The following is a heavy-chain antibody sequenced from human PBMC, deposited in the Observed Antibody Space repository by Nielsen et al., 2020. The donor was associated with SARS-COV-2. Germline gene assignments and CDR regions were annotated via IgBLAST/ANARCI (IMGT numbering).Heavy chain of an antibody. Sequence: LRLSCAVSGGSISSGGYSWSWIRQPPGKGLEWIGYIYHSGSTYYNPSLKSRVTISVDTSKNQFSLKLSSVTAADTAVYYCAREQIGRGAFDIWGQGTMVTVSS. D-gene: IGHD3-10*01. CDR2: IYHSGST. V-gene: IGHV4-30-2*01. J-gene: IGHJ3*02. CDR1: GGSISSGGYS. CDR3: AREQIGRGAFDI.